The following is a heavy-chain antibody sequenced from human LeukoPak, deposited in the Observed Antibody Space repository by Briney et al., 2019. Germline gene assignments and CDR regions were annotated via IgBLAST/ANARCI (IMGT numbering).Heavy chain of an antibody. V-gene: IGHV3-15*01. J-gene: IGHJ5*02. CDR3: TTTLWFGELLFGSQTRFDP. CDR1: GFTFSNAW. Sequence: GGSLRLSCAASGFTFSNAWMSWVRQAPGKGLEWVGRIKSKTDGGTTDYAAPVKGRFTISRDDSKNTLYLQMNSLKTEDTAVYYCTTTLWFGELLFGSQTRFDPWGQGTLVTVSS. CDR2: IKSKTDGGTT. D-gene: IGHD3-10*01.